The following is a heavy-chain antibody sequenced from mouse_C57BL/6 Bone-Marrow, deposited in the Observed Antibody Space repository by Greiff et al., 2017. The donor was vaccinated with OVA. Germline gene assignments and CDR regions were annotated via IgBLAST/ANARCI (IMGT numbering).Heavy chain of an antibody. J-gene: IGHJ3*01. CDR2: ISSGSSTI. D-gene: IGHD2-3*01. Sequence: EVHLVESGGGLVKPGGSLKLSCAASGFTFSDYGMHWVRQAPEKGLEWVAYISSGSSTIYYADTVKGRFTISRDNAKTTLFLQMTRLRSEDTAMYYCARGGYYVYWGQGTLVTVSA. V-gene: IGHV5-17*01. CDR3: ARGGYYVY. CDR1: GFTFSDYG.